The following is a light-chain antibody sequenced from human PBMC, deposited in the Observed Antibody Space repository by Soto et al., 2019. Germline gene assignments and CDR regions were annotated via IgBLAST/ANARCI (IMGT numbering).Light chain of an antibody. CDR1: SSDVGGYNY. J-gene: IGLJ1*01. CDR3: SSYTSSSTYG. CDR2: DVS. Sequence: QSVLTQPASVSGSPGQSITISCTGTSSDVGGYNYVSWYQQHPGKAPKLMIYDVSNRPSGVSNRFSGSESGNTASLTISGLQAEDEADYYCSSYTSSSTYGFGTGTKVTVL. V-gene: IGLV2-14*01.